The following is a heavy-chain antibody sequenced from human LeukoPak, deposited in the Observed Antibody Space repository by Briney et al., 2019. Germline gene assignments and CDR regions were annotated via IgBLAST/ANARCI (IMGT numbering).Heavy chain of an antibody. J-gene: IGHJ6*02. CDR1: GYTFTSYD. CDR3: ARGWGIRLSCYPLCYGMDV. CDR2: MNPNSGNT. Sequence: ASVKVSFKASGYTFTSYDINWVRQAPGQGLEWMGWMNPNSGNTGYAQKFQGRVTMTRNTSISTAYMELSSLRSEDTAVYYCARGWGIRLSCYPLCYGMDVWGQGTTVTVSS. D-gene: IGHD7-27*01. V-gene: IGHV1-8*01.